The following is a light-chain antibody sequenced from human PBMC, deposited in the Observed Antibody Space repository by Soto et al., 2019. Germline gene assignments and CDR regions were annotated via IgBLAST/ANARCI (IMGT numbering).Light chain of an antibody. CDR2: GNG. CDR3: QSYDSSLSGSEV. J-gene: IGLJ1*01. CDR1: SSNIGAGHD. Sequence: QSVLTQPPSVSGAPGQRVTISCTGSSSNIGAGHDVHWYQHLPGTAPKLLIYGNGNRPSGVPDRFSGSKSGTSASLAITGFQTEDEADYYCQSYDSSLSGSEVFGTGTKLTVL. V-gene: IGLV1-40*01.